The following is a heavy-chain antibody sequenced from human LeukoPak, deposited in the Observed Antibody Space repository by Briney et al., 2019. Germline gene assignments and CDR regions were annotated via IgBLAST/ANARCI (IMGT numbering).Heavy chain of an antibody. Sequence: SVKVSCKASGGTFSSYAISWVRQAPGQGLEWMGRIIPILGIANYAQKFQGRVTITADKSTSTAYMELSSLRSEDTAVYYCARVPCSSTSCSYCYYYYGMDVWGQGTTVTVSS. D-gene: IGHD2-2*01. CDR2: IIPILGIA. V-gene: IGHV1-69*04. CDR1: GGTFSSYA. CDR3: ARVPCSSTSCSYCYYYYGMDV. J-gene: IGHJ6*02.